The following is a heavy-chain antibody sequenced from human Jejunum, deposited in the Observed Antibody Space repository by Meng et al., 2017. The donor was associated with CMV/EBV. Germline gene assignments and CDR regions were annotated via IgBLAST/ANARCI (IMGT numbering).Heavy chain of an antibody. V-gene: IGHV4-38-2*02. Sequence: GYYINSGYYWGWMRQTPGRGLEWIGSIYHSGTTYYDPSLKSRVTISVDTSNNQFSLKLTSVAAADTAVYYCVREPGLQARRHFFDSWGQGTLVTVSS. J-gene: IGHJ4*02. CDR3: VREPGLQARRHFFDS. CDR2: IYHSGTT. CDR1: GYYINSGYY. D-gene: IGHD4-11*01.